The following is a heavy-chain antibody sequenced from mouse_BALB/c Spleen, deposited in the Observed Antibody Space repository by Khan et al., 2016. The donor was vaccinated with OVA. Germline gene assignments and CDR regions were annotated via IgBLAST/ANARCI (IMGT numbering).Heavy chain of an antibody. Sequence: QIQLVQSGPELKKLGETVKISCKASGHTFTNFGMNWVKQAPGKGLKWMGWINTYTGEPTYADDFNGRFAFSLEASASTAYLQINNLTTEDTATYFCARRPYFSYAMDNWGQGTSVTVSS. CDR1: GHTFTNFG. D-gene: IGHD2-10*01. J-gene: IGHJ4*01. V-gene: IGHV9-3-1*01. CDR2: INTYTGEP. CDR3: ARRPYFSYAMDN.